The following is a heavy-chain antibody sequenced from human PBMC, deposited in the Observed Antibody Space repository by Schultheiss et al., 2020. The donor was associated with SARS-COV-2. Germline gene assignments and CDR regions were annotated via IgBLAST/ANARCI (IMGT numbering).Heavy chain of an antibody. J-gene: IGHJ3*02. D-gene: IGHD6-19*01. CDR3: AKSAYSSGWYRNDAFDI. CDR2: ISGSGGST. V-gene: IGHV3-23*01. CDR1: GFTFSSYA. Sequence: GGSLRLSCAASGFTFSSYAMSWVRQAPGKGLEWVSAISGSGGSTYYADSVKGRFTISRDNSKNTLYLQMNSLRAEDTAVYYCAKSAYSSGWYRNDAFDIWGQGTMVTVSS.